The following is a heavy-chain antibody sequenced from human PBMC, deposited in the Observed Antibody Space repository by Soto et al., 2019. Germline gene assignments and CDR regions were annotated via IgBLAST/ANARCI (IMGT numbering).Heavy chain of an antibody. Sequence: PSHTLSRTCAISGDSVSTNSAAWNWIRQSPSRGLEWLGRTYYRSKWYNDYAVSVKSRITINPDTSKNPFSLQLNSVTPEDTAVYYCARAGSGITPYYYGVEGWGQGIKVTV. CDR1: GDSVSTNSAA. V-gene: IGHV6-1*01. J-gene: IGHJ6*02. D-gene: IGHD1-1*01. CDR3: ARAGSGITPYYYGVEG. CDR2: TYYRSKWYN.